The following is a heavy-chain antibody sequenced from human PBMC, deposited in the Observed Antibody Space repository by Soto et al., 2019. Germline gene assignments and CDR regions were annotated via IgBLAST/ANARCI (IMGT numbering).Heavy chain of an antibody. D-gene: IGHD6-6*01. CDR3: ASSSDNWFDP. CDR2: IYYSGST. CDR1: GGSISSGDYY. J-gene: IGHJ5*02. V-gene: IGHV4-30-4*01. Sequence: SETLSLTCTVSGGSISSGDYYWSWIRQPPGKGLEWIGYIYYSGSTYYNPSLKSRVTISVDTSKDQFSLKLSSVTAADTAVYYCASSSDNWFDPWGQGNLVTVSS.